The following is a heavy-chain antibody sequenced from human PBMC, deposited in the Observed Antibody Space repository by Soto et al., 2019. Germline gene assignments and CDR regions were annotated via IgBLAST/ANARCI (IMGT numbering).Heavy chain of an antibody. Sequence: ASVKVSCKSSGYTFTSCCISWVRQAPGQGLEWMGWISAYNGNTNYAQKLQGRVTMTTDTSTSTAYMELRSLRSDDTAVYYCARGTWFNWFDPWGQGTLVTVSS. J-gene: IGHJ5*02. V-gene: IGHV1-18*01. D-gene: IGHD3-10*01. CDR2: ISAYNGNT. CDR3: ARGTWFNWFDP. CDR1: GYTFTSCC.